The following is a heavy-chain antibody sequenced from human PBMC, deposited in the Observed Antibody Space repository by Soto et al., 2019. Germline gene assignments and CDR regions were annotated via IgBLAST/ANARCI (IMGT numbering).Heavy chain of an antibody. J-gene: IGHJ4*02. V-gene: IGHV3-33*06. CDR2: IWYDGSNQ. D-gene: IGHD2-21*02. CDR1: GFSFTTYG. Sequence: QVQLVESGGGVVQPGRSLRLSGVASGFSFTTYGLHWVRQAPGKGLEWVAVIWYDGSNQYYADSVKGRFTISRDNSKNILYLEMNSMRVEDTAVYYCVKDHCGGDCYSDPYFDYWGQGTLVTVSS. CDR3: VKDHCGGDCYSDPYFDY.